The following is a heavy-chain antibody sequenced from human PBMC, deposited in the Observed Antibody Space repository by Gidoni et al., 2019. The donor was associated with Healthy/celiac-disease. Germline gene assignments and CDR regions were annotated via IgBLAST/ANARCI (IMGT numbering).Heavy chain of an antibody. CDR3: TTVSLTYYDILTGYSVFDY. D-gene: IGHD3-9*01. J-gene: IGHJ4*02. Sequence: EVQLVESGGGLVKPGGSLRLSCDASGFTFSNAWMSWVRQAPGKGLEWVGRSKSKTDGGTTDYAAPVKGRFTISRDDSKNTLYLQMNSLKTEDTAVYYCTTVSLTYYDILTGYSVFDYWGQGTLVTVSS. CDR2: SKSKTDGGTT. V-gene: IGHV3-15*01. CDR1: GFTFSNAW.